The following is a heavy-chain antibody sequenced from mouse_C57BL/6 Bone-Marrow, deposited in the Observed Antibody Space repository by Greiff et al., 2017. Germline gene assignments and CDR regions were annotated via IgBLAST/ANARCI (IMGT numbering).Heavy chain of an antibody. CDR3: ARDWAYYFDY. Sequence: VQLQQPGAELVRPGTSVKLSCKASGYTFTSYWMHWVKQRPGQGLEWIGVIDPSDSYTNYNQKFKGKATLTVDTSSSTAYMQLSSLTSEDSAVYYCARDWAYYFDYWGQGTTLTVSS. CDR2: IDPSDSYT. J-gene: IGHJ2*01. CDR1: GYTFTSYW. V-gene: IGHV1-59*01. D-gene: IGHD4-1*01.